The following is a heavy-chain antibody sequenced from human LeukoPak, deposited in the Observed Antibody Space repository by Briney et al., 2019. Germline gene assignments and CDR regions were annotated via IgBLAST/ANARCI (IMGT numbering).Heavy chain of an antibody. CDR2: INHSGST. J-gene: IGHJ3*02. D-gene: IGHD6-19*01. V-gene: IGHV4-34*01. Sequence: SETLSLTCAVYGGSFSIYYWSWIRQPPGKGLEWIGEINHSGSTNYNPSLKSRVTISVDTSKNQFSLKLSSVTAADTAVYYCARARSSGWYYAFDIWGQGTMVTVSS. CDR1: GGSFSIYY. CDR3: ARARSSGWYYAFDI.